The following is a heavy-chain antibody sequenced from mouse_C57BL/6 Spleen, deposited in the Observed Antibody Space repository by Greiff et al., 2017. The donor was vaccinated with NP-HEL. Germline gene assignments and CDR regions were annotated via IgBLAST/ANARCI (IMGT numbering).Heavy chain of an antibody. Sequence: QVQLQQPGAELVKPGASVKLSCKASGYTFTSYWMQWVKQRPGQGLEWIGEIDPSDSYTNYNQKFKGKATLTVATSSSTAYMQLSSLTSEDSAVYYCARNRYSNYFDYWGQGTTLTVSS. CDR3: ARNRYSNYFDY. CDR2: IDPSDSYT. D-gene: IGHD2-5*01. J-gene: IGHJ2*01. V-gene: IGHV1-50*01. CDR1: GYTFTSYW.